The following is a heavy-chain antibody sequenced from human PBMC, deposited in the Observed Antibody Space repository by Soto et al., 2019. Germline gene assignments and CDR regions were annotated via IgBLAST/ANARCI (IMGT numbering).Heavy chain of an antibody. V-gene: IGHV4-31*03. J-gene: IGHJ4*02. CDR1: GGSISSGGYY. CDR2: IYYSGST. D-gene: IGHD5-18*01. CDR3: ARGSYGYKSGHYYFDY. Sequence: QVELQESGPGLVKPSQTLSLTCTVSGGSISSGGYYWSWIRQHPGKCLEWIGYIYYSGSTYYNPSLKSRVTISVDTSKNQFSLKLTSVTAADTAVYYCARGSYGYKSGHYYFDYWGQGTLFTVSS.